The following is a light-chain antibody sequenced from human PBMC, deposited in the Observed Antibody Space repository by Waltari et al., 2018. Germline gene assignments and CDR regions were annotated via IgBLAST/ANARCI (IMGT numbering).Light chain of an antibody. J-gene: IGLJ1*01. CDR1: SSDVGAYNY. Sequence: QSALTQPPSASGSPGQSVTIPCTGTSSDVGAYNYVSWYQQYPDKAPKLMIYEVTKRPSGVPDRFSGSKAVNTASLTVSGLQAEDEADYYCISYAGNNKYVLGAGTKVTVL. V-gene: IGLV2-8*01. CDR2: EVT. CDR3: ISYAGNNKYV.